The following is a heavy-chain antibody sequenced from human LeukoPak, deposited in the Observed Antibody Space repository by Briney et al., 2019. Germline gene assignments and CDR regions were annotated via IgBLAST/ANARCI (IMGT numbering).Heavy chain of an antibody. CDR3: ASSILNPARTDY. CDR1: GGSISSGGYY. CDR2: IYHSGST. V-gene: IGHV4-30-2*01. D-gene: IGHD6-6*01. J-gene: IGHJ4*02. Sequence: PSETLSLTCTVSGGSISSGGYYWSWIRQPPGKGLEWIGYIYHSGSTYYNPSLKSRVTISVDRSKNQFSLKLSSVTAADTAVYYCASSILNPARTDYWGQGTLVTVSS.